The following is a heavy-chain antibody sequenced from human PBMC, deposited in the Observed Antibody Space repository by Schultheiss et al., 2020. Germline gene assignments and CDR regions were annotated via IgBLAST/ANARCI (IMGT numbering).Heavy chain of an antibody. D-gene: IGHD4-11*01. CDR1: GFTFSIYA. CDR3: ARDKLERLHTSYYYYYYYGMDV. J-gene: IGHJ6*02. Sequence: GESLKISCAASGFTFSIYAMTWVRQAPGKGLEWVSYISSNSGTIYYADSVKGRFTISRDDSKNTAYLQMDSLRAEDTAVYYCARDKLERLHTSYYYYYYYGMDVWGQGTTVTVSS. V-gene: IGHV3-48*04. CDR2: ISSNSGTI.